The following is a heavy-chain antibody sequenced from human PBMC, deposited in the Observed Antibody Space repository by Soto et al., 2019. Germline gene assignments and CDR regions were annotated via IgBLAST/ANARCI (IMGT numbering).Heavy chain of an antibody. J-gene: IGHJ6*02. CDR3: ARDRYYGMDV. CDR2: ISYDGSNK. CDR1: GFTFSSYA. V-gene: IGHV3-30-3*01. Sequence: PGGSLRLSCAASGFTFSSYAMHWVRQAPGKGLEWVAVISYDGSNKYYADSVKGRFTISRDNSKNTLYLQRNSLRAEDTAVYYCARDRYYGMDVWGQGTTVTVSS.